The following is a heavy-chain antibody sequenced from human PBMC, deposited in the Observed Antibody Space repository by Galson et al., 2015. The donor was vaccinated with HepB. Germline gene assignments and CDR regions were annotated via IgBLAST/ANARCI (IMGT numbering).Heavy chain of an antibody. CDR3: AKGYYDNSGIFDH. J-gene: IGHJ5*02. V-gene: IGHV3-53*01. Sequence: SLRLSCAASGFTVSRNYMSWVRQAPGKGLEWVSVMYSSGITYYADSVKGRFTIDRDSSENTLFLQMNSLRAEDTAVYYCAKGYYDNSGIFDHWGQGTLVTVSS. CDR1: GFTVSRNY. CDR2: MYSSGIT. D-gene: IGHD3-22*01.